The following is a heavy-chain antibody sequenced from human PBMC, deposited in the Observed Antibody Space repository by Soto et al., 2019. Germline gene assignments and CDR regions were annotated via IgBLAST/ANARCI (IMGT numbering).Heavy chain of an antibody. CDR3: TSALLEYCDYYFDN. J-gene: IGHJ4*02. V-gene: IGHV4-4*07. CDR2: IFISGST. D-gene: IGHD4-17*01. CDR1: GGSISSYY. Sequence: PSETLSLTCTVSGGSISSYYWSWIRPPAGKGLEWIGRIFISGSTNYNPSLERRLTMSVDTSKNQFSLNLSSVTAADTAVYYCTSALLEYCDYYFDNWGQGTLVTGSS.